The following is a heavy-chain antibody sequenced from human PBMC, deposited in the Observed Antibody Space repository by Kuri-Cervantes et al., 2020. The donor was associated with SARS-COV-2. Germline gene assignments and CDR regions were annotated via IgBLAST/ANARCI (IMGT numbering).Heavy chain of an antibody. D-gene: IGHD2-2*01. CDR3: AKDEGDIVVVPAATGY. CDR2: ISGSGGST. J-gene: IGHJ4*02. V-gene: IGHV3-23*01. Sequence: LSLTCAASGFTFSSYAMSWVRQAPGKGLEWVSAISGSGGSTYYADSVKGRFTISRDNSKNTLYLQMNSLRAEDTAVYYCAKDEGDIVVVPAATGYWGQGTLVTVSS. CDR1: GFTFSSYA.